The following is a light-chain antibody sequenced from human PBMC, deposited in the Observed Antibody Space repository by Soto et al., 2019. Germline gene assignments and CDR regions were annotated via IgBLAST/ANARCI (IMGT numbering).Light chain of an antibody. CDR1: SSDVGGYNY. J-gene: IGLJ1*01. CDR2: DVS. CDR3: CSYTTSNTRQIV. Sequence: QSVLTQPASVSGFPGQSITISCTGTSSDVGGYNYVSWYQQHPGKAPKFMIYDVSSRPSGVSNRFSGSKSGNTASLTISGLQAEDEADYYCCSYTTSNTRQIVFGTGTKVTVL. V-gene: IGLV2-14*03.